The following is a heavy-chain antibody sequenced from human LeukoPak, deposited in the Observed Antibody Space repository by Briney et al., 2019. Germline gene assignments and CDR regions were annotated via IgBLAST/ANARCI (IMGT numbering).Heavy chain of an antibody. Sequence: SETLSLTCTVSGGSISDNYWTWIRQPPGKGLEWIGYMYYSGSTNYNPSFKSRVIISVDTSKNQFSLKVSSVTAADTAVYYCARGRTSRYTYYYDSSGYYFDYWGQGTLVTVSS. V-gene: IGHV4-59*01. J-gene: IGHJ4*02. D-gene: IGHD3-22*01. CDR1: GGSISDNY. CDR2: MYYSGST. CDR3: ARGRTSRYTYYYDSSGYYFDY.